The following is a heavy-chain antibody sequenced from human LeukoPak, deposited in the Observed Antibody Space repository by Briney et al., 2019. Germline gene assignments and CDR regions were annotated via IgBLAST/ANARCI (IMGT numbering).Heavy chain of an antibody. J-gene: IGHJ4*02. D-gene: IGHD3-3*01. V-gene: IGHV1-18*01. CDR3: ARTAPDRVLRFLEWLLSPDY. CDR1: GYTFTSYA. Sequence: ASVKVSCKASGYTFTSYAMHWVRQATGQGREWMGWISAYNGNTNYAQKLQGRVTMTTDTSTSTAYMELRSLRSDDTAVYYCARTAPDRVLRFLEWLLSPDYWGQGTLVTVSS. CDR2: ISAYNGNT.